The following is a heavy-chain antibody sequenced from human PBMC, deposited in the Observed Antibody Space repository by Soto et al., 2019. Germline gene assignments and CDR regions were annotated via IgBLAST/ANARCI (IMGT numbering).Heavy chain of an antibody. CDR1: GGTFSSYA. CDR2: IIPIFGTA. V-gene: IGHV1-69*13. D-gene: IGHD2-2*01. Sequence: ASVKVSCKASGGTFSSYAISWVRQAPGQGLEWMGGIIPIFGTANYAQKFQGRVTITADESTSTAYMELSSLRSEDTAVYYCASNIAVVPAAWYGMDVWGQGTTVTVSS. J-gene: IGHJ6*02. CDR3: ASNIAVVPAAWYGMDV.